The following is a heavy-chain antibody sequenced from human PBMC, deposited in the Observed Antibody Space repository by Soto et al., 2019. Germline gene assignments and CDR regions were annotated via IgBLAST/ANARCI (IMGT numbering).Heavy chain of an antibody. CDR3: ARAIFGDYYYGMDV. CDR1: GGTFSSYA. J-gene: IGHJ6*02. D-gene: IGHD3-3*01. V-gene: IGHV1-69*13. Sequence: SVKVSCKASGGTFSSYAISWVRQAPGQGLEWMGGIVPIFGTANYAQKFQGRVTITADESTGTAYMELSSLRSEDTAVYYCARAIFGDYYYGMDVWGQGTTVTVSS. CDR2: IVPIFGTA.